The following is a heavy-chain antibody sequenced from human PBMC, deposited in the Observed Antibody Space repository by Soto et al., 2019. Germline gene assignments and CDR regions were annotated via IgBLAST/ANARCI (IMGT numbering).Heavy chain of an antibody. CDR3: VKGRVQQQLVLGLDV. CDR1: GLTFSRYG. D-gene: IGHD6-13*01. V-gene: IGHV3-64D*08. Sequence: GGSLRLSCSDSGLTFSRYGMHWVRQAPGKGLENVAGVSSDGGSTYYADSVKGRFTISRDNSKNTLYLHMSSLRAEDTAVYYCVKGRVQQQLVLGLDVWGRGTTVTVSS. J-gene: IGHJ6*02. CDR2: VSSDGGST.